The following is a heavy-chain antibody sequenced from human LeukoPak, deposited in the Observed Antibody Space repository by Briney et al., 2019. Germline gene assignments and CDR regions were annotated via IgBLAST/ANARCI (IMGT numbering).Heavy chain of an antibody. Sequence: TSETLSLTSTVSGGSISSSSYYWGWIRQPPGKGLEWIGSIYYSGSTYYNPSLKSRVTISVDTSKNQFSLKLSSVTAADTAVYYCARLEIAAAGNRWFDPWGQGTLVTVSS. CDR1: GGSISSSSYY. CDR3: ARLEIAAAGNRWFDP. J-gene: IGHJ5*02. D-gene: IGHD6-13*01. V-gene: IGHV4-39*07. CDR2: IYYSGST.